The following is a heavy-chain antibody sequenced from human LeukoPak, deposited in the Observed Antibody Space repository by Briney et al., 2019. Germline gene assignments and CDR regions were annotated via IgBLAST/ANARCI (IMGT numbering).Heavy chain of an antibody. CDR3: ARVPTITFFDY. J-gene: IGHJ4*02. V-gene: IGHV4-39*07. CDR1: GGSIRSSSYY. CDR2: IYYSGSS. D-gene: IGHD3-10*01. Sequence: SETLSLTCTVSGGSIRSSSYYWGWIRQPPGKGLEWIGSIYYSGSSYYNPSLKSRVTISVDTSKNQFSLKLSSVTAADTAVYYCARVPTITFFDYWGQGTLVTVSS.